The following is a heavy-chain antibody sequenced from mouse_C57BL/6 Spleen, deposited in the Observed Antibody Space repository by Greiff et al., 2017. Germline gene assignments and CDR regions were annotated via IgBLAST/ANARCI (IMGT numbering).Heavy chain of an antibody. CDR1: GYTFTSYW. CDR2: IDPSDSYT. D-gene: IGHD1-1*01. Sequence: VQLVESGAELVMPGASVKLSCKASGYTFTSYWMHWVKQRPGQGLEWIGEIDPSDSYTNYNQKFKGKSTLTVDKSSSTAYMQLSSLTSEDSAVYYCARRTYYGSSFYAMDYWGQGTSVTVSS. J-gene: IGHJ4*01. CDR3: ARRTYYGSSFYAMDY. V-gene: IGHV1-69*01.